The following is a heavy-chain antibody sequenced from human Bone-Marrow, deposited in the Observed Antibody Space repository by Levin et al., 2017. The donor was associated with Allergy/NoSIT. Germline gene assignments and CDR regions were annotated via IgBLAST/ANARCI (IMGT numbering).Heavy chain of an antibody. CDR2: IKSDGSST. D-gene: IGHD3-16*01. CDR1: GFIFSDYL. V-gene: IGHV3-74*01. Sequence: GASVKVSCAASGFIFSDYLMHWVRQAPGKGLVWVSRIKSDGSSTSYADSVKGRFTISRDNAKSTVYLQMNSLRAEDTAVYYCARAPGGLYGLDVWGQGTTVTVSS. CDR3: ARAPGGLYGLDV. J-gene: IGHJ6*02.